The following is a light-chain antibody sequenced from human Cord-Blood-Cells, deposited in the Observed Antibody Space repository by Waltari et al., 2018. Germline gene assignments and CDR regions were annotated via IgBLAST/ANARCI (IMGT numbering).Light chain of an antibody. Sequence: QSALTQPASVSGSPGQSITISCTGTSSDVGGYNYFSWYQQNPGKTPKLMIYEVSNGTSGVPNRLSGSKSGNTASLTISGLQAEDEADYYCSSYTSSSTYVFGTGTKVTVL. CDR2: EVS. J-gene: IGLJ1*01. V-gene: IGLV2-14*01. CDR3: SSYTSSSTYV. CDR1: SSDVGGYNY.